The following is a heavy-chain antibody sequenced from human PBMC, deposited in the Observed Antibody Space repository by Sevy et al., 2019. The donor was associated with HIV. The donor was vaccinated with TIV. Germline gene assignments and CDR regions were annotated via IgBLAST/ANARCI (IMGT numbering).Heavy chain of an antibody. J-gene: IGHJ3*02. CDR1: GGSISSYY. D-gene: IGHD2-2*01. Sequence: SETLSLTCTVSGGSISSYYWSWIRQPPGKGLEWIGYIYYSGSTNYNPPLKSRVTISVDTSKNQFSLKLSSVTAADTAVYYCARAHPSNIVVVPAAQGAFDIWGQGTMVTVSS. V-gene: IGHV4-59*01. CDR2: IYYSGST. CDR3: ARAHPSNIVVVPAAQGAFDI.